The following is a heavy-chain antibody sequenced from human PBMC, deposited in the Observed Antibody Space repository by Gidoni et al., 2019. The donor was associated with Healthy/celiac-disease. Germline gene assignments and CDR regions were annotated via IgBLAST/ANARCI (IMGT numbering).Heavy chain of an antibody. CDR2: ISSSSSYI. J-gene: IGHJ4*02. V-gene: IGHV3-21*01. CDR1: GFTFSSYS. CDR3: ARDGEVVVPAGPEFDY. D-gene: IGHD2-2*01. Sequence: EVQLVESGGGLVKPGGSLRLSCAASGFTFSSYSMNLVRQAPGKGLEWVSSISSSSSYIYYADSVKGRFTISRDNAKNSLYLQMNSLRAEDTAVYYCARDGEVVVPAGPEFDYWGQGTLVTVSS.